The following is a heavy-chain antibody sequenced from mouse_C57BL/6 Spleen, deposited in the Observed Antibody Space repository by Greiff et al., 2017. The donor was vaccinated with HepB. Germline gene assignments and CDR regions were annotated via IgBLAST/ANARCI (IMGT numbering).Heavy chain of an antibody. J-gene: IGHJ2*01. Sequence: QVQLQQPGAELVMPGASVKLSCKASGYTFTSYWMHWVKQRPGQGLEWIGEIDPSDSYTNYNQKFKGKSTLTVDKSSSTAYMQLSSLTSEDSAVYYCARKYYGSSYWDYWGQGTTLTVSS. CDR3: ARKYYGSSYWDY. CDR1: GYTFTSYW. CDR2: IDPSDSYT. D-gene: IGHD1-1*01. V-gene: IGHV1-69*01.